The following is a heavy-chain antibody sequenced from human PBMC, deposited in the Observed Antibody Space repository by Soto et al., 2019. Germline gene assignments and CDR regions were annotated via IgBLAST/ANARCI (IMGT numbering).Heavy chain of an antibody. D-gene: IGHD6-19*01. CDR1: GGSISSGGYS. V-gene: IGHV4-30-2*01. CDR2: IYHSGST. Sequence: QLQLQESGSGLVKPSQTLSLTCAVSGGSISSGGYSWSWIRQPPGKGLEWIGYIYHSGSTYYHPSLKRRVSISVDRSKNQFSLKLSSVTAADTAVYYCASAGGLGAVAADYWGQGTLVTVSS. CDR3: ASAGGLGAVAADY. J-gene: IGHJ4*02.